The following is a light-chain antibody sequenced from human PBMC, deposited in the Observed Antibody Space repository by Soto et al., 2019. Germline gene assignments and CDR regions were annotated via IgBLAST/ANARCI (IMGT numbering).Light chain of an antibody. CDR2: ANN. CDR1: SSNTGAGYD. Sequence: QPVLTQPPSVSGAPGQRVTISCTGSSSNTGAGYDVHWYQQLPGTVPKLLIYANNNRPPGVPDRFSGSKSGTAASLAITGLLAEDEADYYCQSYDRFLSAWVFGGGTKVTVL. J-gene: IGLJ3*02. V-gene: IGLV1-40*01. CDR3: QSYDRFLSAWV.